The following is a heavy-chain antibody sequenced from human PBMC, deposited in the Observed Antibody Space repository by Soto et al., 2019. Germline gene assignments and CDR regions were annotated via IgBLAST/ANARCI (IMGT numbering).Heavy chain of an antibody. V-gene: IGHV1-69*06. CDR2: IIPIFGTA. D-gene: IGHD6-13*01. CDR1: GGTFSSYA. Sequence: ASVKVSCKASGGTFSSYAMSWVRQAPGQGLEWMGGIIPIFGTANYAQKFQGRVTITADKSTSTAYMELSSLRSEDTAVYYCARDPGSSWYALAFDIWGQGTMVTVSS. CDR3: ARDPGSSWYALAFDI. J-gene: IGHJ3*02.